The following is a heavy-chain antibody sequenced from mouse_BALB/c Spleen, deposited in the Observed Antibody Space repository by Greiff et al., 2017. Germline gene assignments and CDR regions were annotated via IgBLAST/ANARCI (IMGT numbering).Heavy chain of an antibody. CDR3: TREGTNDGYYVYYAMDY. CDR1: GYTFTSYY. D-gene: IGHD2-3*01. J-gene: IGHJ4*01. V-gene: IGHV1S81*02. Sequence: VQLQQSGAELVKPGASVKLSCKASGYTFTSYYMYWVKQRPGQGLEWIGEINPSNGGTNFNEKFKSKATLTVDKSSSTAYMQLSSLTSEDSAVYYCTREGTNDGYYVYYAMDYWGQGTSVTVSS. CDR2: INPSNGGT.